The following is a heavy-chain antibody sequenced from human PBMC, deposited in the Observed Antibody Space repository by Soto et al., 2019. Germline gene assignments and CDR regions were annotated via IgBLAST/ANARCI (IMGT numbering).Heavy chain of an antibody. J-gene: IGHJ4*02. D-gene: IGHD2-15*01. CDR2: IGTAGDT. CDR3: ARVQEVGAHLFDS. Sequence: PGGSLRLSCEPSGFTFSGFDMHWVRQPTGKGLEWVSTIGTAGDTYYAVSVKGRFTISRDNAKNSLSLKMNRLRAGDTAVYFCARVQEVGAHLFDSWGEGPQVTVA. CDR1: GFTFSGFD. V-gene: IGHV3-13*01.